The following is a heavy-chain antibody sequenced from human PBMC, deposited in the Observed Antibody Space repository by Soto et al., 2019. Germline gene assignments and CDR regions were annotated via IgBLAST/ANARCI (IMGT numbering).Heavy chain of an antibody. CDR2: ISYDGSNK. J-gene: IGHJ6*02. CDR1: GFTFSSYG. Sequence: GGSLRLSCAASGFTFSSYGMHWVRQAPGKGLEWVAVISYDGSNKYYADSVKGRFTISRDNSKNTLYLQMNSLRAEDTAVYYCAKARRSYGMDVWGQGTTVTVSS. CDR3: AKARRSYGMDV. V-gene: IGHV3-30*18.